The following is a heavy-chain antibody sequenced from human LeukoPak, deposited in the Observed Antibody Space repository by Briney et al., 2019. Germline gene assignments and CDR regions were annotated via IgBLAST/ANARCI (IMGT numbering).Heavy chain of an antibody. D-gene: IGHD6-19*01. CDR1: GFTFSSYG. CDR3: AKAHGMVAGSYFDY. Sequence: TGGSLRLSCAASGFTFSSYGMHWVRQAPGKGLEWVAFIRYDGSNKYYADSVKGRFTISRDNSKNTLYLQMNSLRAEDTAVYYCAKAHGMVAGSYFDYWGQGTLVTVSS. CDR2: IRYDGSNK. J-gene: IGHJ4*02. V-gene: IGHV3-30*02.